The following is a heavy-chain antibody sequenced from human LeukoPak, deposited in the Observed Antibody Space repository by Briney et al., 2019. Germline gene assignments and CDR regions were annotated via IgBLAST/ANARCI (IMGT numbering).Heavy chain of an antibody. CDR3: AKDRPHYYESSGYYFDYYFDY. J-gene: IGHJ4*02. V-gene: IGHV3-23*01. CDR2: ISGTGDNT. D-gene: IGHD3-22*01. Sequence: PGGSLRLSCAASGFIFSSCVMSWVRQAPGKGLEWVAAISGTGDNTYYADSVKGRFTISSDNSKSTLYLQLNSLRAEDTAVYYCAKDRPHYYESSGYYFDYYFDYWGQGTLVTVSS. CDR1: GFIFSSCV.